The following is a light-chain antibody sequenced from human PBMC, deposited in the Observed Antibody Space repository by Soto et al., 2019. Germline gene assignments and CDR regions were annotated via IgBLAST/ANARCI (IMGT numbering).Light chain of an antibody. CDR2: KAS. V-gene: IGKV1-5*03. CDR3: QQYKA. CDR1: QSISSW. Sequence: DIQMTQSPSTLSASVGDRVTITCRASQSISSWLAWYQQKPGKAPKLLIYKASSLESGVPSRFSGSGSGTEFTLTISSLQPDEFATYYCQQYKAFGQGTKLEIK. J-gene: IGKJ2*01.